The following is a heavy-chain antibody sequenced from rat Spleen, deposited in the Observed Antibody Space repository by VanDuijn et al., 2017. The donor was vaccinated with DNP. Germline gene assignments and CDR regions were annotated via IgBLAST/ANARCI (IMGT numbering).Heavy chain of an antibody. V-gene: IGHV2-16*01. J-gene: IGHJ3*01. CDR1: GFSLTSYG. CDR2: IWSGGST. Sequence: QVQLKESGPGLVQPSQTLSLTCTVSGFSLTSYGVRWVRPPPGKGLEWIGVIWSGGSTDYNSTLESRLSISRDTSKSQVLLKMNSLQTEDTGMYFCASGNNFGIAYWGQGTLVTVSS. D-gene: IGHD1-10*01. CDR3: ASGNNFGIAY.